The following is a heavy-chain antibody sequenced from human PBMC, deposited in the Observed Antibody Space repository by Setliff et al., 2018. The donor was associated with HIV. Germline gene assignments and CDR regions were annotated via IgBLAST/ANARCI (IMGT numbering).Heavy chain of an antibody. V-gene: IGHV4-39*01. D-gene: IGHD2-8*02. CDR2: IYYSGNT. J-gene: IGHJ1*01. CDR3: ARRTTGDPKIQQ. Sequence: PSETLSLTCAVSGGSISNVNYYWGWIRQPPGKGLEWIGSIYYSGNTHYNPSLKSRVTISIDTSRNQFSLKLSSVTAADTAVYFCARRTTGDPKIQQWGQGTLVTVSS. CDR1: GGSISNVNYY.